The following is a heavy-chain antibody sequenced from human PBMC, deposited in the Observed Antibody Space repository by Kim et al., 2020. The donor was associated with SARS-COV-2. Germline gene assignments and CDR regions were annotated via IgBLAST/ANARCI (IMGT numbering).Heavy chain of an antibody. V-gene: IGHV3-30-3*01. Sequence: GGSLRLSCAASGFTFSSYAMHWVRQAPGKGLEWVAVISYDGSNKYYADSVKGRFTISRDNSKNTLYLQMNSLRAEDTAVYYCARDLRVTPAAIHIAIDY. CDR2: ISYDGSNK. CDR3: ARDLRVTPAAIHIAIDY. CDR1: GFTFSSYA. J-gene: IGHJ4*01. D-gene: IGHD2-2*01.